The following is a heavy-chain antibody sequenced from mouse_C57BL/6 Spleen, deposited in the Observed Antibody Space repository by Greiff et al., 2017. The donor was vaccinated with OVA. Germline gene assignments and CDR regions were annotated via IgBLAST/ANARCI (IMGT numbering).Heavy chain of an antibody. J-gene: IGHJ4*01. CDR2: FYPGSGSI. Sequence: QVQLQQSGAELVKPGASVKLSCKASGYTFTEYTIHWVKQRSGQGLEWIGWFYPGSGSIKYNEKFKDKATLTADKSSSTFYLELIILTSVFSAFFFCARHEDRGYSFYAMDYWGQGTSVTVSS. V-gene: IGHV1-62-2*01. CDR3: ARHEDRGYSFYAMDY. D-gene: IGHD2-12*01. CDR1: GYTFTEYT.